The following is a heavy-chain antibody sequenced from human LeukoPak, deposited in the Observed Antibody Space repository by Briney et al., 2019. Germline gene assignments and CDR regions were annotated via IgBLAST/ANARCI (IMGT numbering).Heavy chain of an antibody. V-gene: IGHV3-23*01. CDR2: ISGSGGST. CDR1: GFTFSSYA. J-gene: IGHJ4*02. Sequence: TGGSLRLSCAASGFTFSSYAMSWVRQAPGKGLEWVSAISGSGGSTYYADSVKGRFTISRDNSKNTLYLQMNSLRAEDTAVYYCVKDRDLIPAALHWGQGTLVTVSS. D-gene: IGHD2-2*01. CDR3: VKDRDLIPAALH.